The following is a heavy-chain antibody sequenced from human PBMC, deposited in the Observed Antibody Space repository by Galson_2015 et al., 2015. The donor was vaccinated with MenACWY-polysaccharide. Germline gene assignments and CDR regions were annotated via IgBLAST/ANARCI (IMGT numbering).Heavy chain of an antibody. V-gene: IGHV3-23*01. CDR3: VKVLPASLRALDY. Sequence: SLRLSCAASGFTFSIYTMHWVRQAPGKGLEWVSDISGGGRGTDYADSVKGRFTISRDNSKNTVYLPMNSLRADDTAVYYCVKVLPASLRALDYWGQGTLVTVSS. CDR2: ISGGGRGT. CDR1: GFTFSIYT. D-gene: IGHD2-2*02. J-gene: IGHJ4*02.